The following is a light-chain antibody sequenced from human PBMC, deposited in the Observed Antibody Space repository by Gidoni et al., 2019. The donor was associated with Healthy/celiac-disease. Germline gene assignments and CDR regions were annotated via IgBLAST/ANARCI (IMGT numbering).Light chain of an antibody. J-gene: IGKJ2*01. CDR1: QSLLHSNGYNY. CDR2: LGS. V-gene: IGKV2-28*01. CDR3: MQALQTPYT. Sequence: DLVMTQSPLSLPVTPGETASISCRSSQSLLHSNGYNYLDWYLQKPGQSPQLLIYLGSNRASGVPDRFSGRGSGTDFTLKISRVEAEDVGVYYCMQALQTPYTFGQGTKLEIK.